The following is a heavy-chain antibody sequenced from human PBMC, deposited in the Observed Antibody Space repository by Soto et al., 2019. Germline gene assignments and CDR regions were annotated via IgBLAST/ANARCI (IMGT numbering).Heavy chain of an antibody. V-gene: IGHV3-30*18. Sequence: PGGSLRLSCAASGFTFSSYGMHWVRQAPGKGLEWVAVISYDGSNKYYADSVKGRFTISRDNSKNTLYLQMNSLRAEDTAVYYCAKAGQYSIYYGMDVWGQGTTVTVSS. J-gene: IGHJ6*02. CDR1: GFTFSSYG. CDR3: AKAGQYSIYYGMDV. D-gene: IGHD6-6*01. CDR2: ISYDGSNK.